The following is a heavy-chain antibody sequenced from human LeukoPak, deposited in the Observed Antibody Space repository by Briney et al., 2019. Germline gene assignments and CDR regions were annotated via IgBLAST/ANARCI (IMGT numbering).Heavy chain of an antibody. V-gene: IGHV1-18*04. D-gene: IGHD3-9*01. CDR1: GYTFTSYG. Sequence: GASVNVSCKASGYTFTSYGISWVRQAPGKGLEWMGCISSYNGNTNYVQKLNGRVTMNRDTSTSTDYMELRSLRSDDTAVYYCARDSGRYFDWLLPHPAGGYYYGMDVWGKGTTVTVSS. J-gene: IGHJ6*04. CDR2: ISSYNGNT. CDR3: ARDSGRYFDWLLPHPAGGYYYGMDV.